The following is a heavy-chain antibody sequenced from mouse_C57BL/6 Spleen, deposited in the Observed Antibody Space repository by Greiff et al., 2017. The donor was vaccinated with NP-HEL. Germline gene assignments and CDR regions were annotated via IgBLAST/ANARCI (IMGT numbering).Heavy chain of an antibody. CDR1: GFTFSDYG. CDR3: ASTVGEGTYDAMDY. Sequence: EVQGVESGGGLVKPGGSLKLSCAASGFTFSDYGMHWVRQAPEKGLEWVAYISSGSSTIYYADTVKGRFTISRDNAKNTLFLQMTSLRSEDTAMYYCASTVGEGTYDAMDYWGQGTSVTVSS. CDR2: ISSGSSTI. D-gene: IGHD3-3*01. V-gene: IGHV5-17*01. J-gene: IGHJ4*01.